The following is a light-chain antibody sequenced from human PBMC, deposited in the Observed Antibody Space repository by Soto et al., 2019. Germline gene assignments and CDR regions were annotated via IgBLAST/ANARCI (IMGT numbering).Light chain of an antibody. CDR1: QSVRSNY. J-gene: IGKJ1*01. CDR3: QQYGSTPPT. CDR2: GAS. V-gene: IGKV3-20*01. Sequence: IVLTQSPVTLSLSPGERATLSCRASQSVRSNYLAWYQQKPGQAPRLIIYGASSRATDIPDRFSGSGSGTDVSLTINRLEPEDFAVYSCQQYGSTPPTFGQGTKVEIK.